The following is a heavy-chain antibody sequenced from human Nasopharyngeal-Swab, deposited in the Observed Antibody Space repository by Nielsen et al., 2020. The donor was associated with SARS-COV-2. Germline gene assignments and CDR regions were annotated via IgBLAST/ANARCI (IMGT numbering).Heavy chain of an antibody. CDR1: GGSISSSSYY. V-gene: IGHV4-39*01. Sequence: ESLKISCTVSGGSISSSSYYWGWIRQPPGKGLEWIGSIYYSGSTYYNPSLKSRVTISVDTSKNQFSLKLSSVTAADTAVYYCATTPDNYYGSGKRGWFDPWGQGTLVTVSS. CDR2: IYYSGST. D-gene: IGHD3-10*01. J-gene: IGHJ5*02. CDR3: ATTPDNYYGSGKRGWFDP.